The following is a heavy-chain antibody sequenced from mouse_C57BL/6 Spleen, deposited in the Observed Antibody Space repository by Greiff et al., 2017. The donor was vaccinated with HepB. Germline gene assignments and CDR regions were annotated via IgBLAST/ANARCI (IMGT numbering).Heavy chain of an antibody. CDR1: GYTFTSYG. D-gene: IGHD1-1*01. Sequence: QVQLKQSGAELARPGASVKLSCKASGYTFTSYGISWVKQRTGQGLEWIGEIYPRSGNTYYNEKFKGKATLTADKSSSTAYMELRSLTSEDSAVYFCARSGYPDYYGSSYYAMDYWGQGTSVTVSS. CDR3: ARSGYPDYYGSSYYAMDY. CDR2: IYPRSGNT. J-gene: IGHJ4*01. V-gene: IGHV1-81*01.